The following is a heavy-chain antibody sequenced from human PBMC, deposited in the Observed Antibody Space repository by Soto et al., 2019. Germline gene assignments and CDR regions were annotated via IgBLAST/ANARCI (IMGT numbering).Heavy chain of an antibody. CDR1: GGSISSGGYY. CDR3: ARDSPLYSSSWPRDGYYYYGMDV. Sequence: QVQLQESGPGLVKPSQTLSLTCTVSGGSISSGGYYWSWIRQHPGKGLEWIGYIYYSGSTYYNPSLKSRVTLSVDTSKTQFSLKLSSVTAADTAVYYCARDSPLYSSSWPRDGYYYYGMDVWGQGTTVTDSS. D-gene: IGHD6-13*01. J-gene: IGHJ6*02. V-gene: IGHV4-31*03. CDR2: IYYSGST.